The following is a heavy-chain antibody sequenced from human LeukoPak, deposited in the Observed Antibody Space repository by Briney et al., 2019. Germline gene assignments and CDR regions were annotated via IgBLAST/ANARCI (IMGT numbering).Heavy chain of an antibody. J-gene: IGHJ6*02. Sequence: GGSPRLSCAGSGFTFSNSWMSWVRQAPGEGLEWVADIKEDGSQKYYADSVKGRYSISRDNGKNALYLQLNSLRAEDTAVYYCARWVTTPYFGLDVWGQGTTVTVSS. CDR3: ARWVTTPYFGLDV. D-gene: IGHD4-17*01. V-gene: IGHV3-7*05. CDR2: IKEDGSQK. CDR1: GFTFSNSW.